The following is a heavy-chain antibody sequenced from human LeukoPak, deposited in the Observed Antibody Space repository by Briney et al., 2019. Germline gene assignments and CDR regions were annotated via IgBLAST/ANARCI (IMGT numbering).Heavy chain of an antibody. D-gene: IGHD2-21*01. V-gene: IGHV4-59*01. CDR1: Y. CDR3: ARAIVVVPSAANWFDP. J-gene: IGHJ5*02. Sequence: YWXXXXXXXGKXLXWXGYIYYSGITNYNPSLKSRVTIPVDTSKNQFSLKLSSVTAADTAVYYCARAIVVVPSAANWFDPWGQGTLVTVSS. CDR2: IYYSGIT.